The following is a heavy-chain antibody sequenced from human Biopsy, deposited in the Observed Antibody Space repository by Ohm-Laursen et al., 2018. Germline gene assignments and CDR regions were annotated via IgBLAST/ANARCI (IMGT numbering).Heavy chain of an antibody. V-gene: IGHV1-8*01. CDR2: MNPNSGNT. CDR3: ARGGGYNWNNGWFDP. J-gene: IGHJ5*02. CDR1: GYTFTSYE. Sequence: ASVKVSCKTSGYTFTSYEINWVRQAAGQGPEWMGWMNPNSGNTGFAQKFQGRITMTRSTSITTAYMELSSLRSEDTTVYYCARGGGYNWNNGWFDPWGQGTLVTVSS. D-gene: IGHD1/OR15-1a*01.